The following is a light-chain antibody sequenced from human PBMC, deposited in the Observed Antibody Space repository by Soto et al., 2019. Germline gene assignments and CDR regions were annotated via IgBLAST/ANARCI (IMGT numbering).Light chain of an antibody. CDR3: QHHSNSPLT. CDR1: QSVSSY. CDR2: DAS. Sequence: EIVLTQSPATLSLSPGERATLSCRASQSVSSYLAWYQQKPGQAPRLLIYDASNRATGIPARFSGSASGTDFTLTIGSLAPEDFAVYYCQHHSNSPLTFGQGTKLEIK. J-gene: IGKJ2*01. V-gene: IGKV3-11*01.